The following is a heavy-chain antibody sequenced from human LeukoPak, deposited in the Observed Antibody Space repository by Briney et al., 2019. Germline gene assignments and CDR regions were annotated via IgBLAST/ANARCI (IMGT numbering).Heavy chain of an antibody. V-gene: IGHV4-59*01. CDR3: ARDHCSGGSCYWSWFDP. Sequence: SETLSLTCTVSGGSISSYYWSWIRQPPGKALEWIGYIYYSGSTNYNPSLKSRVTISVDTSKNQFSLKLSSVTAADTAVYYCARDHCSGGSCYWSWFDPWGQGTLVTVSS. CDR2: IYYSGST. J-gene: IGHJ5*02. D-gene: IGHD2-15*01. CDR1: GGSISSYY.